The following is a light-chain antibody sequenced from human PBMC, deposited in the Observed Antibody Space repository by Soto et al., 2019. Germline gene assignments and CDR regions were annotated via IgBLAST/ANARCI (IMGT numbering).Light chain of an antibody. CDR1: QSVSSL. CDR3: QQYSGRPYT. Sequence: IVMTQSPATLSVSPRDRATLSCRASQSVSSLFAWYQQKPGQAPSRLLYGASTRATGIPARFSGSGSATEFTLNISSLQSDDFAVQYCQQYSGRPYTFGQGTKVVI. J-gene: IGKJ2*01. CDR2: GAS. V-gene: IGKV3-15*01.